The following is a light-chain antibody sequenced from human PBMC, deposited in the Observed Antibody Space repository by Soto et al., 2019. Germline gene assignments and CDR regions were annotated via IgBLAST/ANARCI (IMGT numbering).Light chain of an antibody. CDR2: EVS. Sequence: QSVLTQPASVSGSPGQSITISCTGTSSDVGGYNYVSWYQQHPVKAPKLMIYEVSNRPSGVSNRFSGSKSGNTASLTISGLQAEDEADYYCSSYTSTNTLVFGAGTKVTVL. J-gene: IGLJ2*01. CDR1: SSDVGGYNY. CDR3: SSYTSTNTLV. V-gene: IGLV2-14*01.